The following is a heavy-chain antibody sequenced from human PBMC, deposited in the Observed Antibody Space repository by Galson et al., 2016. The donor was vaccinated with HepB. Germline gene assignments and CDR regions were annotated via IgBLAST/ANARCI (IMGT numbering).Heavy chain of an antibody. CDR3: AKDRSYSSSWYGSGGMDV. CDR1: GFTFSSYG. J-gene: IGHJ6*02. D-gene: IGHD6-13*01. V-gene: IGHV3-30*18. Sequence: SLRLSCAASGFTFSSYGMHWVRQAPGKGLEWVAVISYDGINQYYADSVKGRFTISRDNSKNTLYLQMTSLRAEDTAVYCCAKDRSYSSSWYGSGGMDVWGQGTTVTVSS. CDR2: ISYDGINQ.